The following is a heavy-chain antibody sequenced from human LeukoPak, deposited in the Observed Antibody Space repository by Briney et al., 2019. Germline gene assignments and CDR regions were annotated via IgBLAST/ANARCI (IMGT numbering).Heavy chain of an antibody. CDR3: ASFETTVVTLKGGAFDI. V-gene: IGHV1-69*05. D-gene: IGHD4-23*01. CDR2: IIPIFGTA. Sequence: SVKVSCKASGYTFTSYGISWVRQAPGQGLEWMGGIIPIFGTANYAQKFQGRVTITTDKSTSTAYMELSSLRSEDTAVYYCASFETTVVTLKGGAFDIWGQGTMVTVSS. J-gene: IGHJ3*02. CDR1: GYTFTSYG.